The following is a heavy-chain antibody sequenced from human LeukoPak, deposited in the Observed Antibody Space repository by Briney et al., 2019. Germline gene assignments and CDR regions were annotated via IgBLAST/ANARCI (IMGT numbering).Heavy chain of an antibody. Sequence: SETLSLTCTVSGGSIISSNYYWGWIRQPPGKGLEWIGNIYYSGSTYYNPSLKSRVTISVNTSKNQFSLKLSSVTAADTAVYYCASIYSSGWYSFDYWGQGILVTVSS. CDR1: GGSIISSNYY. J-gene: IGHJ4*02. V-gene: IGHV4-39*01. D-gene: IGHD6-19*01. CDR3: ASIYSSGWYSFDY. CDR2: IYYSGST.